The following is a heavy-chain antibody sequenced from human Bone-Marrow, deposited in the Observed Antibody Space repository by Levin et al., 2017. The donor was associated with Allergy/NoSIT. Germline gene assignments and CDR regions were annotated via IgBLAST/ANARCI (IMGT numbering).Heavy chain of an antibody. CDR2: IYPGDSDA. CDR1: GYSFNNYW. CDR3: ARRHTSGWYYFDY. D-gene: IGHD6-19*01. J-gene: IGHJ4*02. V-gene: IGHV5-51*01. Sequence: GGSLRLSCQGSGYSFNNYWIAWVRQMPGQGLEWMGIIYPGDSDARYSSSFQGQVTFSADKSITTAYLQWSSLKASDSGMYYCARRHTSGWYYFDYWGQGTLVTVSS.